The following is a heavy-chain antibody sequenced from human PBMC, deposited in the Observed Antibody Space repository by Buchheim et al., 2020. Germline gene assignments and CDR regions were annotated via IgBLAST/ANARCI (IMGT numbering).Heavy chain of an antibody. V-gene: IGHV4-34*01. CDR1: GGSVSGYY. CDR3: ASITGITMVRGVIIDGMDV. CDR2: INHSGST. Sequence: QVQLQQWGAGLLKPSETLSLTCAVYGGSVSGYYWSWIRQPPGKGLEWIGEINHSGSTNYNPSLKSRVTISVDTSKNQFSLKLSSVTAADTAVYYCASITGITMVRGVIIDGMDVWGRGTT. J-gene: IGHJ6*02. D-gene: IGHD3-10*01.